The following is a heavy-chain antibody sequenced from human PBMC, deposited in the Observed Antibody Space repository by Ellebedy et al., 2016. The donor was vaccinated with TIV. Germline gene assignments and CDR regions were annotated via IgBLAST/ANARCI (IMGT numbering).Heavy chain of an antibody. CDR2: TYYRSKWYN. J-gene: IGHJ4*02. CDR3: ARDNSGSKTFDY. CDR1: GDSVSSGGPT. V-gene: IGHV6-1*01. Sequence: SQTLSLTCAISGDSVSSGGPTWNWIRQSPSRGLGWLGRTYYRSKWYNEYAISVRSRITINPDTSKNQFSLQLNSVTAEDTAVYYCARDNSGSKTFDYWGQGALVTVSS. D-gene: IGHD6-19*01.